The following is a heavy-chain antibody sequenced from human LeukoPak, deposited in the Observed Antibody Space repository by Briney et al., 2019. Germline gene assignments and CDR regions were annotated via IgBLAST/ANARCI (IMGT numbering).Heavy chain of an antibody. Sequence: SETLSLTCTVSGGSISSYYWSWIRQPPGKGLEWIGYIYYSGSTNYNPSLKSRVTISVDTSKNQFSLKLSSVTAADTALYYCARTTEAHSWRTRYYDYYMDVWGKGTTVTVSS. V-gene: IGHV4-59*01. D-gene: IGHD6-13*01. CDR3: ARTTEAHSWRTRYYDYYMDV. CDR1: GGSISSYY. CDR2: IYYSGST. J-gene: IGHJ6*03.